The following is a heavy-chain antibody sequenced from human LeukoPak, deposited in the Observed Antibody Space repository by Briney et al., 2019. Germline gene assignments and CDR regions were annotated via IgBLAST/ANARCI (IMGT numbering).Heavy chain of an antibody. CDR3: ARVARPQLGYCSSTSCGYPISNWFDP. Sequence: SETLSLTCTVSGGSISSSSYYWSWIRQPPGKGLEWIGYIYYGGSTNYNPSLKSRVTISVDTSKNQFSLKLSSVTAADTAVYYCARVARPQLGYCSSTSCGYPISNWFDPWGQGTLVTVSS. CDR1: GGSISSSSYY. V-gene: IGHV4-61*01. D-gene: IGHD2-2*01. CDR2: IYYGGST. J-gene: IGHJ5*02.